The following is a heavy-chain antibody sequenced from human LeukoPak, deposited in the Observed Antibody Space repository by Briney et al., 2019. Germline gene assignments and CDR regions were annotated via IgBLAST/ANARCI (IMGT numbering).Heavy chain of an antibody. J-gene: IGHJ3*02. Sequence: PGRSLRLSCAASGFTVSSNYMSWVRQAPGKGLEWVSVIYSGGSTYYADSVKGRFTISRDNSKNTLYLQMNSLRAEDTAVYYCARESYSWSTNAFDIWGQGTMVTVSS. V-gene: IGHV3-53*01. D-gene: IGHD2-21*01. CDR3: ARESYSWSTNAFDI. CDR1: GFTVSSNY. CDR2: IYSGGST.